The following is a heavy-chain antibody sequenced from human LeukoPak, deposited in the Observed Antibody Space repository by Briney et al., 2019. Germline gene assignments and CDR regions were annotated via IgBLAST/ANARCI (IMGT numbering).Heavy chain of an antibody. J-gene: IGHJ4*02. D-gene: IGHD3-22*01. CDR1: GYTFTIYG. CDR2: ISAYNGNT. Sequence: ASVKVSCKASGYTFTIYGISWVRQAPGQGLEWMGWISAYNGNTNYAQKLQGRVTMTTDTSTSTAYMELRSLRSDDTAVYYCASSLGYYDSSGYYYRYWGQGTLVTVSS. V-gene: IGHV1-18*01. CDR3: ASSLGYYDSSGYYYRY.